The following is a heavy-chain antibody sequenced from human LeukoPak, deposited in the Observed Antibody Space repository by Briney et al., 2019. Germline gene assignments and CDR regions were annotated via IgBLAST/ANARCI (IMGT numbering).Heavy chain of an antibody. D-gene: IGHD3-22*01. CDR2: IRYDGSNK. Sequence: GGSLRLSCAASGFTFSSYGMHWVRQAPGKGLEWVAFIRYDGSNKYYADSVKGRFTISRDNAKNSLYLQMNSLRAEDTAVYYCARVPSDCYDSSGYYSPLDYWGQGTLVTVSS. CDR3: ARVPSDCYDSSGYYSPLDY. V-gene: IGHV3-30*02. CDR1: GFTFSSYG. J-gene: IGHJ4*02.